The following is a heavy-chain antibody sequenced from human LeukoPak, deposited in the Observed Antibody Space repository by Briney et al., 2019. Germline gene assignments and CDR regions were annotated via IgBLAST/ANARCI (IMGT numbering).Heavy chain of an antibody. CDR3: ARDVDYYDSSGLHSYYFDY. J-gene: IGHJ4*02. CDR2: IYTSGST. CDR1: GGSFSGYY. Sequence: SETLSLTCAVYGGSFSGYYWSWIRQPAGKGLEWIGRIYTSGSTNYNPSLKSRVTMSVDTSKNQFSLKLSSVTAADTAVYYCARDVDYYDSSGLHSYYFDYWGQGTLVTVSS. D-gene: IGHD3-22*01. V-gene: IGHV4-4*07.